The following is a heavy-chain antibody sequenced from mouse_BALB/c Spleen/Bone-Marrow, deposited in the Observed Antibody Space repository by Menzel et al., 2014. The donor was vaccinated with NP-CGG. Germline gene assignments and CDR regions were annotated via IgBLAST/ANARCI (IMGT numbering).Heavy chain of an antibody. D-gene: IGHD1-1*01. Sequence: VQLVESGAELMKPGASVKISCKATGYTFSNYWIDWVKQRPGHGLEWIGEILPGSGTANYNEKFKGKATFTADTSSNTAYMQLSSLTSEDSALYYCARASVVPYYFDFWGQGTTLTASS. CDR2: ILPGSGTA. CDR1: GYTFSNYW. V-gene: IGHV1-9*01. CDR3: ARASVVPYYFDF. J-gene: IGHJ2*01.